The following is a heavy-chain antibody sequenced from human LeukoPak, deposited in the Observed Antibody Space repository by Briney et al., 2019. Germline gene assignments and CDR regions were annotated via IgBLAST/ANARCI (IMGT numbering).Heavy chain of an antibody. CDR2: VHSGGST. J-gene: IGHJ4*02. D-gene: IGHD3-10*01. CDR1: DGSISMTNFY. Sequence: SETLSLTCSVSDGSISMTNFYWSWIRRSPGTELTWIATVHSGGSTFYNPSLQSRATISVDTSKNQFSLRLTSVTAADTAVYFCARPRLLFGSGPILVWGQGTLVTVSS. CDR3: ARPRLLFGSGPILV. V-gene: IGHV4-39*07.